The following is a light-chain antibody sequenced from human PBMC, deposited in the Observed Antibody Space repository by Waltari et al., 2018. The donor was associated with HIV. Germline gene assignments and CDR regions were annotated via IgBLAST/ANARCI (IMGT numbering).Light chain of an antibody. Sequence: QSALTQPASVSGSPGQSITISCTGTSSDVGGYNYVSWYQQHPGKAPKLMIYEVSNRTSGVSNRVSGSKSGNTASLTISGLQAEDEADYYCSSYTSSSVLFGGGTKVTVL. J-gene: IGLJ2*01. CDR2: EVS. V-gene: IGLV2-14*01. CDR3: SSYTSSSVL. CDR1: SSDVGGYNY.